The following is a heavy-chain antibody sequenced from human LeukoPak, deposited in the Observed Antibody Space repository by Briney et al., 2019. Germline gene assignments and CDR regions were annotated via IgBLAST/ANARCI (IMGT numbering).Heavy chain of an antibody. CDR1: GYTFTSYG. CDR3: AREALGYCSGGSCYSGWFDP. CDR2: ISAYNGNT. Sequence: ASVKVSCKASGYTFTSYGISWVRQAPGQGLEWMGWISAYNGNTNYAQKLQGRVTMTTDTSTSTAYMELRSLRSDDTAVYYCAREALGYCSGGSCYSGWFDPWGQGTLVTVSS. V-gene: IGHV1-18*01. J-gene: IGHJ5*02. D-gene: IGHD2-15*01.